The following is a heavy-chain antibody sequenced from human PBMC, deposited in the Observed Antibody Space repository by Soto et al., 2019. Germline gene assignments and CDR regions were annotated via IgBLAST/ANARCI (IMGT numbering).Heavy chain of an antibody. D-gene: IGHD3-10*01. Sequence: SETLSLTCTVSGGSIGTYYWSWLRQPPGKGLEWLGYIYYRGGTTYNPSLKSRVTISVDTSKNQFSLKLSSVTAADTAVYYCARARGSGSGSYYNSNYYYYGMDVWGQGTTVTVSS. V-gene: IGHV4-59*12. CDR1: GGSIGTYY. J-gene: IGHJ6*02. CDR2: IYYRGGT. CDR3: ARARGSGSGSYYNSNYYYYGMDV.